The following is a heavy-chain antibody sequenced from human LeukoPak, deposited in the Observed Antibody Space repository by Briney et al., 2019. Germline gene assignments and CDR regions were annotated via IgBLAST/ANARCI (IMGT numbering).Heavy chain of an antibody. CDR1: GYTLTELS. CDR3: ARTMSSSGIN. V-gene: IGHV1-2*02. D-gene: IGHD6-19*01. J-gene: IGHJ4*02. CDR2: INPNSGGT. Sequence: ASVKVSCKVSGYTLTELSIHWVRQAPGQGLEWMGWINPNSGGTNYAQKFQGRVTMTRDTSISTAYMELSRLRSDDTAVYYCARTMSSSGINWGQGTLVTVSS.